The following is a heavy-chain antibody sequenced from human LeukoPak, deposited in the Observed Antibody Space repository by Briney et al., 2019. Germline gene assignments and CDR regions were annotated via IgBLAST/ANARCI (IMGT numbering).Heavy chain of an antibody. CDR1: GGSISSYY. V-gene: IGHV4-59*01. J-gene: IGHJ4*02. CDR2: IYYSGST. D-gene: IGHD1-26*01. CDR3: ARETFGGSYSYFDY. Sequence: SETMSLTCTVSGGSISSYYWSWIRQPPGKGLEWIGYIYYSGSTNYNPSLKSRVTISVDTSKNQFSLKLSSVTAADTAVYYCARETFGGSYSYFDYWGQGTLVTVSS.